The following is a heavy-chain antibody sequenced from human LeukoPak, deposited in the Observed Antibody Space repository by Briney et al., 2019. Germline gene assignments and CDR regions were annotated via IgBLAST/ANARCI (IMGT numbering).Heavy chain of an antibody. V-gene: IGHV3-11*04. Sequence: PGGSLRLSCAASGFTVSSNYMTWIRQAPGKGLEWVSYISSSGITIYYADSVKGRFTISRDNAKNSLYLQMNILRAEDTAVYYCAAAPQTYRYLGYWGQGTLVTVSS. CDR1: GFTVSSNY. J-gene: IGHJ4*02. D-gene: IGHD3-16*02. CDR2: ISSSGITI. CDR3: AAAPQTYRYLGY.